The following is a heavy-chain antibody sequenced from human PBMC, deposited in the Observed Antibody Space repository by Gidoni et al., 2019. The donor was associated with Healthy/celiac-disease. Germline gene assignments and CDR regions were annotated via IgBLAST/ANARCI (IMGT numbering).Heavy chain of an antibody. D-gene: IGHD3-22*01. CDR3: TTDVYWFSYYDSSGYYYPIDY. CDR2: SKSKADGGTT. J-gene: IGHJ4*02. Sequence: EVQLVESGGGLVKPGGSLRLSCAASGFTFSNAWINWVRQAPGKGLEWVGRSKSKADGGTTDYAAPVKGRFTISRDDSKNTLYLQMNSLKTEDTAVDYCTTDVYWFSYYDSSGYYYPIDYWGQGTLVTVSS. V-gene: IGHV3-15*07. CDR1: GFTFSNAW.